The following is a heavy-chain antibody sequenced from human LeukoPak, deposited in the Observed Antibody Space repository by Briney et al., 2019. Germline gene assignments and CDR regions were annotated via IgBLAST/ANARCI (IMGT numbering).Heavy chain of an antibody. CDR1: GGSFSGYY. D-gene: IGHD4-11*01. CDR3: ARGPSKVTSDY. CDR2: INHSGST. J-gene: IGHJ4*02. Sequence: PSETLSLTCAVYGGSFSGYYWSWIRQPPGKGLEWIGEINHSGSTNYNPSLKSRVTISVDTSKNQFSLKLSSVTAADTAVYYCARGPSKVTSDYWGQGTLVTVSS. V-gene: IGHV4-34*01.